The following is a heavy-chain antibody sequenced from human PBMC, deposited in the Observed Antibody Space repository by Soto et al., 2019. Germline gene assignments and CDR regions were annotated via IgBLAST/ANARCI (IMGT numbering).Heavy chain of an antibody. V-gene: IGHV4-30-2*02. CDR2: TYHSGNT. CDR1: GDTISTGGYT. Sequence: SETLSLTCDVSGDTISTGGYTWAWIRQPPGKALERIGYTYHSGNTNYNPSLKSRVTISVDTSKNQFSLKLSSVTAADTAVYYCARIMTTVTTSHSYYYYGMDVWGQGTTVTVSS. J-gene: IGHJ6*02. CDR3: ARIMTTVTTSHSYYYYGMDV. D-gene: IGHD4-17*01.